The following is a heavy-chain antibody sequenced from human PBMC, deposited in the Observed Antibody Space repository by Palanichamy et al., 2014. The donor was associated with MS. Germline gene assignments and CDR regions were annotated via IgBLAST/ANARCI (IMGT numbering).Heavy chain of an antibody. Sequence: QVQLLQSGAEVKKPGASVKVSCKASGYTFTSYGISWVRQAPGQGLEWMGWISGYNGNTNYVQKLQGRVTMTTDTSTSTAYMELRSLRSDDTAVYYCVRDPMTVWYPDYWGQGTLVTVSS. CDR1: GYTFTSYG. J-gene: IGHJ4*02. CDR3: VRDPMTVWYPDY. CDR2: ISGYNGNT. V-gene: IGHV1-18*04. D-gene: IGHD6-13*01.